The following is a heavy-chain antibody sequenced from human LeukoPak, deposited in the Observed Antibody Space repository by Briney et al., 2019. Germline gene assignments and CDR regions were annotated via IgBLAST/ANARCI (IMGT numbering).Heavy chain of an antibody. J-gene: IGHJ4*02. CDR3: ARDSMVTRDFDY. V-gene: IGHV1-18*01. CDR1: GYTFTSYG. CDR2: ISAYNGNT. Sequence: ASVKVSCKASGYTFTSYGISWVRQAPGQGLEWMGWISAYNGNTNYAQKLQGRFTMTTDTSTSTAYMELRSLRSDDTAVYYCARDSMVTRDFDYWGQGTLVTVSS. D-gene: IGHD4-17*01.